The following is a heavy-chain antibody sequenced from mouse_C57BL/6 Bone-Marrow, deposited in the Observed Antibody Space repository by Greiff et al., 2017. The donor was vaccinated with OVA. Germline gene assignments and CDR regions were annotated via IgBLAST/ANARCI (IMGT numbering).Heavy chain of an antibody. CDR2: IYPRSGNT. CDR3: ARALYYYGSSPAWFAY. D-gene: IGHD1-1*01. V-gene: IGHV1-81*01. Sequence: QVHVKQSGAELARPGASVKLSCKASGYTFTSYGISWVKQRTGQGLEWIGEIYPRSGNTYYNEKFKGKATLTADKSSSTAYMELRSLTSEDSAVYFCARALYYYGSSPAWFAYWGQGTLVTVSA. J-gene: IGHJ3*01. CDR1: GYTFTSYG.